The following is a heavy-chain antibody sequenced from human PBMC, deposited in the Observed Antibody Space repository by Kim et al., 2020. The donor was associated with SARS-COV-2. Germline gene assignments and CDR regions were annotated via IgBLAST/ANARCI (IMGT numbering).Heavy chain of an antibody. CDR2: FSVYNGDT. J-gene: IGHJ5*02. CDR1: GYTFSTYG. CDR3: ARGEAWFAT. V-gene: IGHV1-18*04. Sequence: ASVKVSCKASGYTFSTYGISWVRQAPGQGLEWVGQFSVYNGDTVYAQRLQGRVTMTADRSTNTVFLDLSSLTSADTAIYYCARGEAWFATWGQGTLVTVS.